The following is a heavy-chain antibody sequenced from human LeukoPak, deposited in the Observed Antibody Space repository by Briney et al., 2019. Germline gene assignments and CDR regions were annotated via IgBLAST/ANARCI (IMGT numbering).Heavy chain of an antibody. V-gene: IGHV5-51*01. CDR1: GYSFTSYW. CDR2: IYPGDSDT. D-gene: IGHD6-13*01. J-gene: IGHJ4*02. CDR3: ARQSGGGSSSWSPFNY. Sequence: GESLKISCKASGYSFTSYWIGWVCQMPGKGLEWMGIIYPGDSDTRYSPSFQGQVTISADKSISTAYLQWSSLKASDTAMYYCARQSGGGSSSWSPFNYWGQGTLVTVSS.